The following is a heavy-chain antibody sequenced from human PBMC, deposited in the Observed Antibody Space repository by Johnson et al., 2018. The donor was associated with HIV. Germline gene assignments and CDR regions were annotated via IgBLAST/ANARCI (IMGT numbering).Heavy chain of an antibody. Sequence: VQLVESGGGLVQPGGSLRLSCAASGFPFSRYDMHWVRQVPGKGLEWVAATGTTGDTYYPASVKGRFSISREDAKDALYLQLNRLRDGDTAVYYCASNPRWTYDGLDSWGQVTMVTVSS. CDR2: TGTTGDT. CDR1: GFPFSRYD. D-gene: IGHD3/OR15-3a*01. CDR3: ASNPRWTYDGLDS. V-gene: IGHV3-13*01. J-gene: IGHJ3*02.